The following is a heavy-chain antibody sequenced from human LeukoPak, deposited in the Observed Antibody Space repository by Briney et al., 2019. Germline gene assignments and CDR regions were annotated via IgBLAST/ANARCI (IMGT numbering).Heavy chain of an antibody. V-gene: IGHV3-30*18. J-gene: IGHJ4*02. D-gene: IGHD3-22*01. Sequence: TGGSLRLSCAASGFTFSSYGMHWVRQAPGKGLEWVAVISYDGSNKYYADSVKGRFTIPRDNSKNTLYLQMNSLRAEDTAVYYCAKDTKRYYYDSSGPYFDYWGQGTLVTVSS. CDR1: GFTFSSYG. CDR3: AKDTKRYYYDSSGPYFDY. CDR2: ISYDGSNK.